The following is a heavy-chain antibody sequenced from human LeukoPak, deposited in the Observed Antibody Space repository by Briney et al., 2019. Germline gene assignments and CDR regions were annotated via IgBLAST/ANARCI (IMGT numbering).Heavy chain of an antibody. Sequence: ETLSLTCTVSGGSISSYYWSWIRQPPGKGLEWVSVIYSGGSTYYADSVKGRFTISRDNSKNTLYLQMNSLRAEDTAVYYCARVNPSGWYHFDYWGQGTLVTVSS. CDR3: ARVNPSGWYHFDY. CDR2: IYSGGST. J-gene: IGHJ4*02. CDR1: GGSISSYY. V-gene: IGHV3-53*01. D-gene: IGHD6-19*01.